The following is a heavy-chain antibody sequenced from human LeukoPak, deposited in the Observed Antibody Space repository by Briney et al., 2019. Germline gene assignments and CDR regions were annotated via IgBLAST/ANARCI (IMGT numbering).Heavy chain of an antibody. CDR2: VYYRGST. Sequence: SETLSLTCTVSGGSTSSYYWSWIRQPPGKRLEWLGYVYYRGSTNYNPSLKSRVTISLDTSKNQFSLKLSSVTAADTAVYYCARGGYYDSSGPTLDIWGQGTMVTVSS. CDR1: GGSTSSYY. J-gene: IGHJ3*02. D-gene: IGHD3-22*01. V-gene: IGHV4-59*12. CDR3: ARGGYYDSSGPTLDI.